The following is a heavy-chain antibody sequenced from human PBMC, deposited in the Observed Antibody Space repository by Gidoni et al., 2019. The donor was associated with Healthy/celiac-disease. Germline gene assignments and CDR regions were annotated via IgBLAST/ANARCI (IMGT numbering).Heavy chain of an antibody. J-gene: IGHJ4*02. CDR3: ARGKGDGYSSSYFDY. Sequence: EVQLVESGGGLVQPGGSLRLSCAASGFTFSSYWMHWVRQAPGKGLVWVSRINSDGSSTSYADSVKGRFTISRDNAKNTLYLQMNSLRAEDTAVYYCARGKGDGYSSSYFDYWGQGTLVTVSS. V-gene: IGHV3-74*01. D-gene: IGHD2-15*01. CDR1: GFTFSSYW. CDR2: INSDGSST.